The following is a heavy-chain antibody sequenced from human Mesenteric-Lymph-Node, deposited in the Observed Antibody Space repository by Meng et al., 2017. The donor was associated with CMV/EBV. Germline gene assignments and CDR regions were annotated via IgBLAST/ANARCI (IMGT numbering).Heavy chain of an antibody. Sequence: SETLSLTCAVYGGSLSGYYWSWIRQPPGKGLEWIGEINHSGSSNYNPSLKSRVTISVDTSKNQFSLKLSSVTAADTAVYYCARMSYSSSWYDGMDVWGQGTTVTVSS. D-gene: IGHD6-13*01. CDR3: ARMSYSSSWYDGMDV. CDR2: INHSGSS. CDR1: GGSLSGYY. J-gene: IGHJ6*02. V-gene: IGHV4-34*01.